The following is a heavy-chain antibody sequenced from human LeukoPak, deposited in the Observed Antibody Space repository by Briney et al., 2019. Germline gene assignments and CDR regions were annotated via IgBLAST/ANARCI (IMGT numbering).Heavy chain of an antibody. Sequence: GGSLRLSCAASGFTFSSYAMSWVRQAPGKGLEWVSAISGSGGSTYYADSVKGRFTISRDNSKNTLYLQMNSLRAEDTAVYYCARGDEFSSSWLGYWGQGTLVTVSS. CDR2: ISGSGGST. CDR3: ARGDEFSSSWLGY. J-gene: IGHJ4*02. CDR1: GFTFSSYA. V-gene: IGHV3-23*01. D-gene: IGHD6-13*01.